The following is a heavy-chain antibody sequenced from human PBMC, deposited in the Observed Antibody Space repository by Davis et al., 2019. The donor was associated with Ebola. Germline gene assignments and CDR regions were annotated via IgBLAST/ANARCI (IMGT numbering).Heavy chain of an antibody. CDR2: INTGNGNT. V-gene: IGHV1-3*04. Sequence: AASVKVSCKASGYSFTNYAIHWVRQAPGQRLEWMGWINTGNGNTEYSQKFQGRVTITRDTSASTAYMELSSLRSEDTAVYYCARKLRKDIVLVPAGTSYGMDVWGQGTTVTVSS. D-gene: IGHD2-2*01. J-gene: IGHJ6*02. CDR3: ARKLRKDIVLVPAGTSYGMDV. CDR1: GYSFTNYA.